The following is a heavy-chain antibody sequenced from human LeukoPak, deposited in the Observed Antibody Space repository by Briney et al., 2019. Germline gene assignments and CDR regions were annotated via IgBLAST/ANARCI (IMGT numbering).Heavy chain of an antibody. V-gene: IGHV1-46*01. CDR3: ARAQKPVDQYYDNAFDI. CDR2: INPSGGST. D-gene: IGHD3-22*01. Sequence: ASVKVSCKASGHTFTSYYMHWVRQAPGQGLEWMGIINPSGGSTSYAQKFQGRVTMTRDTSTSTVYMELSSLRSEDTAVYYCARAQKPVDQYYDNAFDIWGQGTMVTVSS. CDR1: GHTFTSYY. J-gene: IGHJ3*02.